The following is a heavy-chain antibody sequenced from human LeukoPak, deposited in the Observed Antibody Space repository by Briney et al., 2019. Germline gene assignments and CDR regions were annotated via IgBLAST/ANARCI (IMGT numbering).Heavy chain of an antibody. J-gene: IGHJ4*02. CDR2: STTSIGTT. V-gene: IGHV3-72*01. CDR3: AREEWYSFDY. D-gene: IGHD1-26*01. Sequence: RGSLRLSCAASGFAFSAQYMGWVRQAPGKGLEWVGRSTTSIGTTDYAASVRGRFTISRDDSKNSLYLQMNSLKAEDTAVYYCAREEWYSFDYWGQGALVTVSS. CDR1: GFAFSAQY.